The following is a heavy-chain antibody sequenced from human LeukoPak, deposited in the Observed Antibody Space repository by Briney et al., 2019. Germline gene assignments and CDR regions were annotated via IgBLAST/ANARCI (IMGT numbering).Heavy chain of an antibody. CDR2: ITSRDGGT. D-gene: IGHD3-22*01. CDR3: AKDRPNYYDSSGHYYRRNGDY. V-gene: IGHV3-23*01. J-gene: IGHJ4*02. CDR1: GSTFSIYA. Sequence: GGSLRLSCAASGSTFSIYAMSWVRQAPGKGLEWVSSITSRDGGTFYAESVKGRFTISRDNSENTLYLQMNSLRAEDTAVYYCAKDRPNYYDSSGHYYRRNGDYWGQGTLVTVSS.